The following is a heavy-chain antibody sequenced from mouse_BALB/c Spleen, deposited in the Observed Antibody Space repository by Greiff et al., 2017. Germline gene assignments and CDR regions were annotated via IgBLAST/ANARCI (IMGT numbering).Heavy chain of an antibody. CDR3: AREVTGTGEYYFDY. CDR1: GYSFTGYN. J-gene: IGHJ2*01. CDR2: IDPYYGGT. D-gene: IGHD4-1*01. V-gene: IGHV1-39*01. Sequence: EVKLMESGPELEKPGASVKISCKASGYSFTGYNMNWVKQSNGKSLEWIGNIDPYYGGTSYNQKFKGKATLTVDKSSSTAYMQLKSLTSEDSAVYYCAREVTGTGEYYFDYWGQGTTLTVSS.